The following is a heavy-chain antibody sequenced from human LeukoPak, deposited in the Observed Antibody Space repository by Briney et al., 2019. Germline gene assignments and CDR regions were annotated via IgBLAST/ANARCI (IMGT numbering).Heavy chain of an antibody. CDR2: IHSGGST. V-gene: IGHV3-53*01. Sequence: PGGSLRLSCAASGFTVTSSYMSWVRQAPGKGLEWVSVIHSGGSTSYADSVKGRFTISRDNSKNTLYLQMNSLRAEDTAVYTCARVRSRGDWYFDLWGRGTLVTVSS. CDR1: GFTVTSSY. CDR3: ARVRSRGDWYFDL. J-gene: IGHJ2*01. D-gene: IGHD3-16*01.